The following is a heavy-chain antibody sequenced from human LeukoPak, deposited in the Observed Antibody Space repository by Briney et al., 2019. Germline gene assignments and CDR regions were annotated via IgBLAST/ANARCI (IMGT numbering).Heavy chain of an antibody. CDR2: INHSGST. V-gene: IGHV4-34*01. Sequence: SETLSLTCAVYGGSFSGYYWSWIRQPPGKGLEWIGEINHSGSTNYNPSLKSRVTISVDTSKNQFSLKLSSVTAADTAVYYCARHSRKGLLFISRSWFDPWGQGTLVTVSS. D-gene: IGHD2-21*02. J-gene: IGHJ5*02. CDR3: ARHSRKGLLFISRSWFDP. CDR1: GGSFSGYY.